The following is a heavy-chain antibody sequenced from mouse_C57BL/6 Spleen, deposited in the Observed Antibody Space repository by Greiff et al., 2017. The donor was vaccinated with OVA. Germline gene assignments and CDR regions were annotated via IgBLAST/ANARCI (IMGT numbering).Heavy chain of an antibody. CDR3: ARLGGPYYFDY. J-gene: IGHJ2*01. CDR2: IYPGDGDT. CDR1: GYAFSSYW. Sequence: QVQLKESGAELVKPGASVKISCKASGYAFSSYWMNWVKQRPGKGLEWIGQIYPGDGDTNYNGKFKGKATLTADKSSSTAYMQLSSLTSEDSAVYFCARLGGPYYFDYWGQGTTLTVSS. V-gene: IGHV1-80*01.